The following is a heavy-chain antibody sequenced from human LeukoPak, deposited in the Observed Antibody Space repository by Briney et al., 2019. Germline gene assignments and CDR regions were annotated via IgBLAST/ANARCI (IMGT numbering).Heavy chain of an antibody. J-gene: IGHJ5*02. CDR2: IYPGDSDT. CDR1: GYSITSYW. CDR3: ARLASVNSYNWFDP. V-gene: IGHV5-51*01. Sequence: GESLKISCKGSGYSITSYWIGWLRQMPGKGLEWMGIIYPGDSDTRYSPSFQGQVTISAAKSIITAYLQWSSLKASDTAMYYCARLASVNSYNWFDPWGQGTLVTVSS. D-gene: IGHD2-2*01.